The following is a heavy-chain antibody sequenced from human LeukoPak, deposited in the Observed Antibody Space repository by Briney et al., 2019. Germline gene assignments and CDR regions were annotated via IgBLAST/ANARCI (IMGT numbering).Heavy chain of an antibody. Sequence: GGSLRLSCAASGFTFSSYSMNWVRQAPGKGLEWVSSISSSSSYIYYADSVKGRFTISRDNAKNSLYLQMNSLRAEDTAAYYCARDYYGSGSYHYWGQGTLVTVSS. CDR1: GFTFSSYS. J-gene: IGHJ4*02. D-gene: IGHD3-10*01. CDR3: ARDYYGSGSYHY. CDR2: ISSSSSYI. V-gene: IGHV3-21*01.